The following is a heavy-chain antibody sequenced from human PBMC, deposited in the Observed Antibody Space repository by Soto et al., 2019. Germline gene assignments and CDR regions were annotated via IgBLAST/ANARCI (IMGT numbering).Heavy chain of an antibody. J-gene: IGHJ6*02. V-gene: IGHV3-33*01. CDR2: IWYDGSNK. D-gene: IGHD1-7*01. CDR3: AREAEGTTHSYYYGMDV. CDR1: GFTFSSYG. Sequence: QVQLVESGGGVVQPGRSLRLSCAASGFTFSSYGMHWVRQAPGKGLEWVAVIWYDGSNKYYADSVKGRFTISRDNSKNTLYLQMNSLRAEDTAVYYCAREAEGTTHSYYYGMDVWGQGTTVTVSS.